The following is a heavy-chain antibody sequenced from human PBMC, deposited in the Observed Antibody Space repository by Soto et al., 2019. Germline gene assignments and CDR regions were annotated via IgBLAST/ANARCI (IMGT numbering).Heavy chain of an antibody. CDR2: INKDGSEK. CDR3: VREIASRL. D-gene: IGHD2-21*01. Sequence: EVQVVESGGGLVQPGGSLRLSCAASGFTFTSYCMTWVRQAPGRGLEWVANINKDGSEKSYVDSVKGRFNISRDNAKSSLYLQMNSQRADDTAVYYCVREIASRLWGKGTTVIVSS. CDR1: GFTFTSYC. V-gene: IGHV3-7*01. J-gene: IGHJ6*01.